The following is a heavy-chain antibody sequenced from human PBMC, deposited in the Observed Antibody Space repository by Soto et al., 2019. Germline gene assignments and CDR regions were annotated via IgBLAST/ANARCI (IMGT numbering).Heavy chain of an antibody. D-gene: IGHD2-15*01. CDR2: FDPEDGET. CDR3: ATWRSAKNYFDY. J-gene: IGHJ4*02. V-gene: IGHV1-24*01. CDR1: GYTLTELS. Sequence: ASVEVSCKVSGYTLTELSMHWVRQAPGKGLEWMGGFDPEDGETIYAQKFQGRVTMTEDTSTDTAYMELSSLRSEDTAVYYCATWRSAKNYFDYWGQGTLVTVSS.